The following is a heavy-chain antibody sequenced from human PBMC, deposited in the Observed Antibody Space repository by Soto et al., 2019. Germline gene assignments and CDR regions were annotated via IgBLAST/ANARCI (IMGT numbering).Heavy chain of an antibody. Sequence: QVQLQQWGAGLLKPSETLSLTCAVYGGSFSGYYWSWIRQPPGKGLEWIGEINHSGSTNYNPSLKSPVAIAVDTCKNHFSLKLSSVTAADTAVYYCARERCGGDCDPGWFDPWGQGTLVTVSS. J-gene: IGHJ5*02. CDR3: ARERCGGDCDPGWFDP. V-gene: IGHV4-34*01. CDR2: INHSGST. D-gene: IGHD2-21*02. CDR1: GGSFSGYY.